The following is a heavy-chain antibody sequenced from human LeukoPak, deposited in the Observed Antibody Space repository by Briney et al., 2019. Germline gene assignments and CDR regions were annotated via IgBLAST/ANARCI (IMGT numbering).Heavy chain of an antibody. CDR3: ARTYDFGRGPPGDAFDN. J-gene: IGHJ3*02. CDR2: FHHGGST. V-gene: IGHV4-38-2*02. CDR1: AYSISSAYH. Sequence: PSETLSLTCTVSAYSISSAYHWGWIRQPPGKGLEWIGNFHHGGSTYYNPSLKSRVTISVDASNNQFSLRLSSVTAADTAVYYCARTYDFGRGPPGDAFDNWGPGTWVIVSA. D-gene: IGHD3-3*01.